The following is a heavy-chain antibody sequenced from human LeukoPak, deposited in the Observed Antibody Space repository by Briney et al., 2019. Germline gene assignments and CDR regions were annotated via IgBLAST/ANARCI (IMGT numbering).Heavy chain of an antibody. J-gene: IGHJ4*02. V-gene: IGHV3-74*01. CDR3: ARDLREHDY. Sequence: PGGSLRLSCAASGFTFSSYWMYWVRQPPGKGLMWVSRINFDGSEVTYADSVKGRFTVSRDNAKNTLYLQMGSLRVEDTAVYYCARDLREHDYWGQGTLVTVSS. D-gene: IGHD1/OR15-1a*01. CDR2: INFDGSEV. CDR1: GFTFSSYW.